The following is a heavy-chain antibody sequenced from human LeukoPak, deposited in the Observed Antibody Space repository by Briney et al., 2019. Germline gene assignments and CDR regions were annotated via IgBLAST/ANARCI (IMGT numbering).Heavy chain of an antibody. V-gene: IGHV3-74*01. Sequence: GGSLRLSCAASGFTFSSYWMHWVRQAPGKGLVWVSRINSDGSSTSYADSVKGRFTISRDNAKNTLYLQMNSLRAEDTAVYYCAREGVVPAAVGLGSRNFDYWGQGTLVTVSS. CDR2: INSDGSST. D-gene: IGHD2-2*01. J-gene: IGHJ4*02. CDR3: AREGVVPAAVGLGSRNFDY. CDR1: GFTFSSYW.